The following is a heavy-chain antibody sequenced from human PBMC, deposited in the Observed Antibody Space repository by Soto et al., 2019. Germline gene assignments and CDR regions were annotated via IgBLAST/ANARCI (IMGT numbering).Heavy chain of an antibody. Sequence: GASVKVSCKVSGYALNELSMHWVQQAPGKRLEWMRGFDPEDGETIYAQKFQGRVTMTEDTSTDTAYMELSSLRSEDTAVYYCAHPTRLGEFGYYYYGMDVWGQGTTVTVSS. CDR3: AHPTRLGEFGYYYYGMDV. J-gene: IGHJ6*02. CDR2: FDPEDGET. CDR1: GYALNELS. V-gene: IGHV1-24*01. D-gene: IGHD3-16*01.